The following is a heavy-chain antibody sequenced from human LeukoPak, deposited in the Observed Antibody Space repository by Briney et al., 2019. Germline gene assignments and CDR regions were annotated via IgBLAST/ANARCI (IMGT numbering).Heavy chain of an antibody. CDR3: ARGPYYYGSGSYAFDI. J-gene: IGHJ3*02. V-gene: IGHV1-8*01. CDR1: GYTFTNYD. CDR2: MNPNSGNT. D-gene: IGHD3-10*01. Sequence: ASVKVSCKASGYTFTNYDINWVRQATGQGLEWMGWMNPNSGNTGYAQKFQGRVTMTRNTSIITAYMELSSLRSEDTAVYYCARGPYYYGSGSYAFDIWGQGTMVTVSS.